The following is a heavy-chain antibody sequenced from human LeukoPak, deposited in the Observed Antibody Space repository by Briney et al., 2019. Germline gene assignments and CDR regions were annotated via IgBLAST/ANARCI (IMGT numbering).Heavy chain of an antibody. D-gene: IGHD1-26*01. V-gene: IGHV4-34*01. Sequence: SETLSLTCAVYGGSFSGYYWSWIRQPPGKGLEWIGEINHSGCTNYNPSLKSRVTISVDTSKNQFSLKLSSVTAADTAVYYCARGGDFDYWGQGTLVTVSS. CDR1: GGSFSGYY. J-gene: IGHJ4*02. CDR3: ARGGDFDY. CDR2: INHSGCT.